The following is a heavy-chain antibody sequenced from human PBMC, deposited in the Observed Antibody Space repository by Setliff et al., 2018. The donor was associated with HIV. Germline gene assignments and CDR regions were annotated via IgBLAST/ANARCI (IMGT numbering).Heavy chain of an antibody. CDR3: ARDRAYASFDY. D-gene: IGHD3-16*01. Sequence: GGSLRLSCVASGFTFSNFAMHWVRQAPGKGLEWVSVISYDGSRISYADSVKGRFTISRDNSKNTLFLQLNTLRPEDTAIYYCARDRAYASFDYWGQGALVTVSS. J-gene: IGHJ4*02. V-gene: IGHV3-30*01. CDR1: GFTFSNFA. CDR2: ISYDGSRI.